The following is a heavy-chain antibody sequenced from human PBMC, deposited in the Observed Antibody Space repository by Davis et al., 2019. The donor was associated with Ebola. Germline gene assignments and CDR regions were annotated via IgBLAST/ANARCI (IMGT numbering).Heavy chain of an antibody. CDR1: GFTFSSCA. Sequence: GESLKISCAASGFTFSSCAMSWVRQAPGKGLEWVSAISGSGGTTYSADSVKGRFTISRDNSKNTLYLQMNSLRAEDTAVYYCARGGLLWFGELSFDYWGQGTLVTVSS. D-gene: IGHD3-10*01. V-gene: IGHV3-23*01. CDR2: ISGSGGTT. CDR3: ARGGLLWFGELSFDY. J-gene: IGHJ4*02.